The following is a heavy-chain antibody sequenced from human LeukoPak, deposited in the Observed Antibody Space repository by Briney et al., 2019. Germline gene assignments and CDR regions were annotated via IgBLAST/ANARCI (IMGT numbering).Heavy chain of an antibody. CDR1: GFTFSSYA. Sequence: KSGGSLRLSCAASGFTFSSYAMSWVRQAPGKGLEWVSAISGSGGSTYYADSVKGRFTISRDNSKNTLDLQMNSLRAEDTAVYYCVKDTPLDSGDEYYFDSWGQGTLVTVSS. V-gene: IGHV3-23*01. CDR3: VKDTPLDSGDEYYFDS. CDR2: ISGSGGST. D-gene: IGHD4-17*01. J-gene: IGHJ4*02.